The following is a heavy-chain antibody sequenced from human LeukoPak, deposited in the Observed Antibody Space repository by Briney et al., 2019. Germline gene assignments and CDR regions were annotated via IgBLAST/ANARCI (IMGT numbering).Heavy chain of an antibody. Sequence: GASVKVSCKASGYTFTGYYMHWVRQASGQGLEWMGWINPNSGGTNYAQKFQGRVTMTRDTSISTAYMELSRLRSDDTAVYYCARDEGRGYSYGKTLDYWGQGTLVTVSS. CDR2: INPNSGGT. CDR1: GYTFTGYY. V-gene: IGHV1-2*02. J-gene: IGHJ4*02. D-gene: IGHD5-18*01. CDR3: ARDEGRGYSYGKTLDY.